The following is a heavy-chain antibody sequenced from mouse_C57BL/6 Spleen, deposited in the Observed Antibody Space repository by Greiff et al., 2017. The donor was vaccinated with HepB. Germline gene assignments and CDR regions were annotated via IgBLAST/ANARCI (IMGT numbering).Heavy chain of an antibody. Sequence: EVQRVESGGGLVQPKGSLKLSCAASGFTFNTYAMHWVRQAPGKGLEWVARIRSKSSNYATYYADSVKDRFTISRDDSQSMLYLQMNNLKTEDTSMYYCVSEETIIYAMDYWGQGTSVTVSS. V-gene: IGHV10-3*01. J-gene: IGHJ4*01. CDR3: VSEETIIYAMDY. CDR2: IRSKSSNYAT. D-gene: IGHD1-1*02. CDR1: GFTFNTYA.